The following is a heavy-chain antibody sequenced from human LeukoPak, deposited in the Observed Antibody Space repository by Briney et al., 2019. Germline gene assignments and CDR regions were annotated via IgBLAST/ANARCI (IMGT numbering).Heavy chain of an antibody. CDR1: GFTFSSYA. Sequence: PGRSLRLSCAASGFTFSSYAMSWVRQAPGNGLEWVSTISGSGGNTYYADSVKGRFTICRDNSENTLYLQMHSPRAEDTALYYCAKGQASTSSKWFDPWGQGTLVTVSS. J-gene: IGHJ5*02. CDR3: AKGQASTSSKWFDP. D-gene: IGHD2-2*01. V-gene: IGHV3-23*01. CDR2: ISGSGGNT.